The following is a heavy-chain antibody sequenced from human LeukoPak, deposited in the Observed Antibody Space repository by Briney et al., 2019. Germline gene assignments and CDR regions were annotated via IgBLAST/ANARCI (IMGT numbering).Heavy chain of an antibody. V-gene: IGHV3-30*04. CDR3: ARRYFDY. J-gene: IGHJ4*02. CDR2: ISYDGSNT. CDR1: EFTFSNYA. Sequence: PGGSLRLSCAASEFTFSNYAIHWVRQAPGKGLEWVTVISYDGSNTYYADSVKGRFTISRDNSKNTLYLQMNSLRAEDTAVYYCARRYFDYWGQGTLVTVSS.